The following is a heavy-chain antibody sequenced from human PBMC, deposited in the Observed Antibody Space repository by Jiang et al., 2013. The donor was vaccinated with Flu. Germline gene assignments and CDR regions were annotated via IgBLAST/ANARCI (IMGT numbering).Heavy chain of an antibody. CDR3: ARAPTMVRGVIIYDY. CDR2: IIPIFGTA. D-gene: IGHD3-10*01. CDR1: SSYA. Sequence: SSYAISWVATGPSDKGVEWMGGIIPIFGTANYAQKFQGRVTITADKSTSTAYMELSSLRSEDAAVYYCARAPTMVRGVIIYDYWGQGTLVTVSS. V-gene: IGHV1-69*06. J-gene: IGHJ4*02.